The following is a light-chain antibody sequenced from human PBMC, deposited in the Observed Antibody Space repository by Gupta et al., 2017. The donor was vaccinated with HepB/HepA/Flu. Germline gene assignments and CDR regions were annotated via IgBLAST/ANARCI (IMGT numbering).Light chain of an antibody. CDR2: QVS. V-gene: IGKV2-30*02. J-gene: IGKJ3*01. CDR1: QSLVHSDGNTY. Sequence: DVVMTQSPLSLPVTLGQPASISCRSSQSLVHSDGNTYLNWFQQRPGQSPRRLIYQVSNRDSGVPDRFSGSGSGIDFTLKISRVEAEDVGVYYCMQATQWPFTFGPGTKVDIK. CDR3: MQATQWPFT.